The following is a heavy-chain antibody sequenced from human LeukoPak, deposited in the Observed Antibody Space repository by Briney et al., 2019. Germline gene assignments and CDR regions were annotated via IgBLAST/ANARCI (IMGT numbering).Heavy chain of an antibody. Sequence: GGSLRLSCAASGFTFSSYAIHWVRQAPGKGLEWVAVISYDGSNKYYADSVKGRFTISRDNSKNTLYLQMNSLRAEDTAVYYCAREGTLYSSGWDYYGMDVWGQGTTVTVSS. V-gene: IGHV3-30-3*01. CDR2: ISYDGSNK. D-gene: IGHD6-19*01. CDR1: GFTFSSYA. J-gene: IGHJ6*02. CDR3: AREGTLYSSGWDYYGMDV.